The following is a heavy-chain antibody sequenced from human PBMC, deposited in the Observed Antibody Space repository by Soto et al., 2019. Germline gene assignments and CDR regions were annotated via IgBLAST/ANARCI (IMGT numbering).Heavy chain of an antibody. CDR3: ARGDLPNV. J-gene: IGHJ6*02. V-gene: IGHV1-3*01. CDR1: GYTFTSYP. Sequence: ASVKVSCKASGYTFTSYPMHWVRQAGQRLEWMGWLNAGNGDTKYSQKFQGRVTITRDTSASTDFMELSSLRSEDTAEYYCARGDLPNVWGQGTRVTVSS. CDR2: LNAGNGDT.